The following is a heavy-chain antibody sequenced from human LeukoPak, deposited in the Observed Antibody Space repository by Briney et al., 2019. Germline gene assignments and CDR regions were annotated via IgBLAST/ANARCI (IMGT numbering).Heavy chain of an antibody. J-gene: IGHJ4*02. CDR1: GXSISSSFDY. D-gene: IGHD3-22*01. CDR2: IYYSGTT. V-gene: IGHV4-39*01. CDR3: ARHVYYYDSSGYYYCFDD. Sequence: PSETLSLTCTVSGXSISSSFDYWGWIRQPPGKGLEWIGRIYYSGTTYYNPSLKSRLIISVDTSKNQFSLRLRSVTAADTAVYYCARHVYYYDSSGYYYCFDDWGQGTLVTVSS.